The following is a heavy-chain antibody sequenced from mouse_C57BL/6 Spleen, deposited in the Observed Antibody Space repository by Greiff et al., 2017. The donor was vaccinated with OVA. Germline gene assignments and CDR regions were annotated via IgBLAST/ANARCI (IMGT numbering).Heavy chain of an antibody. CDR2: IDPEDVET. J-gene: IGHJ2*01. V-gene: IGHV14-2*01. CDR1: GFNIKDYY. D-gene: IGHD1-1*01. Sequence: EVQLPPSGAELVKPGASVQLSCTASGFNIKDYYMHWVKQRTEQGLEWIGRIDPEDVETKYAPKFQGKATITADTSSNTAYLQLSSLTSEDTAVYYCARSTVVAPDYWGQGTTLTVSS. CDR3: ARSTVVAPDY.